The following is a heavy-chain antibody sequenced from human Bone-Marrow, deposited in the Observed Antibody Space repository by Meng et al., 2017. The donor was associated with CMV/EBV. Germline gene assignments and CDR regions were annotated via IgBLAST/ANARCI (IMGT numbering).Heavy chain of an antibody. Sequence: WGSLTLSCAASGFTIDDYGMSGVRQDPGERLEWVSGIIWYVGSTGYADSVKGRFTISRDNAKNSLYLQMNSLRAEVTAVYYCARDLSAYWSSTSGYWGSLDYWGQGTLVTVSS. V-gene: IGHV3-20*04. CDR2: IIWYVGST. CDR3: ARDLSAYWSSTSGYWGSLDY. CDR1: GFTIDDYG. J-gene: IGHJ4*02. D-gene: IGHD2-2*01.